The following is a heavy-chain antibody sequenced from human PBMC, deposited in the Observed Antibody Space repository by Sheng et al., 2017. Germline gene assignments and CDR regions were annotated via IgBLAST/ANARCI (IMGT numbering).Heavy chain of an antibody. CDR1: GGTFSSYA. CDR2: IIPILGIA. Sequence: QVQLVQSGAEVKKPGSSVKVSCKASGGTFSSYAISWVRQAPGQGLEWMGGIIPILGIANYAQKFQGRVTITADKSTSTAYMELSSLRSEDTAVYYCARAFAAMVYYYYYYMDVWGKGTTVTVSS. J-gene: IGHJ6*03. D-gene: IGHD5-18*01. CDR3: ARAFAAMVYYYYYYMDV. V-gene: IGHV1-69*04.